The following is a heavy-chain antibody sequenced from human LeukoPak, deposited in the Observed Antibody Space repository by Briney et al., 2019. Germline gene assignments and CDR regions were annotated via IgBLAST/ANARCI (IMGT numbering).Heavy chain of an antibody. J-gene: IGHJ4*02. CDR3: AKGTIVGVIQKADYDY. CDR2: ISGSGGST. CDR1: GFTFSSNA. D-gene: IGHD1-26*01. V-gene: IGHV3-23*01. Sequence: GGSLRLSCAASGFTFSSNAMNWVRQAPGKGLEWVSAISGSGGSTFYADSVKGRFTISRDNSKNTLYLQMNSLRAEDTAVYYCAKGTIVGVIQKADYDYWGQGTLVTVSS.